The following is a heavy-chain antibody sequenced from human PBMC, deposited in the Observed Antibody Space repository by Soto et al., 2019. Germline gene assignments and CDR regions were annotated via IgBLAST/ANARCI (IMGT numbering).Heavy chain of an antibody. Sequence: GASVKVSCKGSGYTFTGCYMHWVRQAPGQGLEWMGWINPNSGGTNYAQKFQGWVTMTRDTSIRTAYMELSRLRSDDAAVYYCARDGPYYYDSSGYPPYGMDVWGQGTTVTVSS. V-gene: IGHV1-2*04. D-gene: IGHD3-22*01. CDR2: INPNSGGT. CDR1: GYTFTGCY. CDR3: ARDGPYYYDSSGYPPYGMDV. J-gene: IGHJ6*02.